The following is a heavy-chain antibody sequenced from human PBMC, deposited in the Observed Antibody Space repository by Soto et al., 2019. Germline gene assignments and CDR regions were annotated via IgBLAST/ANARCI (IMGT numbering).Heavy chain of an antibody. Sequence: QVQLVQSGAEVKKPGASVKVSCKASGYTFTSYGISWVRQAPGQGLEWMGWISAYNGNTNYAQKLQGRVTITTDTPTSTAYMELRSLRSDDTAVYYCARDLPQEISFHWFDPWGQGTLVTVSS. V-gene: IGHV1-18*01. CDR1: GYTFTSYG. J-gene: IGHJ5*02. D-gene: IGHD3-16*01. CDR3: ARDLPQEISFHWFDP. CDR2: ISAYNGNT.